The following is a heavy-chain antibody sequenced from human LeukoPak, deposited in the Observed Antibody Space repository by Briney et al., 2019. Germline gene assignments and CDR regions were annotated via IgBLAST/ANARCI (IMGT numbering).Heavy chain of an antibody. CDR2: ISWNSGSI. CDR1: GFTFDDYA. J-gene: IGHJ4*02. CDR3: AKEGYYYDSSGYYYVY. Sequence: GGSLRLSCAASGFTFDDYAMHWVRQAPGKGLEWVSGISWNSGSIGYADSVKGRFTISRDNAKNSLYLQMNSLRAEDTALYYCAKEGYYYDSSGYYYVYWGQGTLVTVSS. D-gene: IGHD3-22*01. V-gene: IGHV3-9*01.